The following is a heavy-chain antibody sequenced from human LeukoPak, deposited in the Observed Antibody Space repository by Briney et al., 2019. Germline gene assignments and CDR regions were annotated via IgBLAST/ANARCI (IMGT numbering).Heavy chain of an antibody. Sequence: SETLSLTCAVYGGSFSGYYWSWIRQPPGKGLEWIGEINHSGSTNYNPSLKSRVTISVDTSKNQFSLKLSSVTAADTAVYYCARGLRWNDGVYFDYWGQGTLVTVSS. CDR1: GGSFSGYY. D-gene: IGHD1-1*01. CDR3: ARGLRWNDGVYFDY. CDR2: INHSGST. V-gene: IGHV4-34*01. J-gene: IGHJ4*02.